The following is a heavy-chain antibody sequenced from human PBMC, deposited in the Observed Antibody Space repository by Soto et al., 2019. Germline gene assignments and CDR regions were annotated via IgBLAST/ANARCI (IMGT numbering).Heavy chain of an antibody. CDR2: IHPSGDT. CDR3: ARGYCTTSPCSADFQF. CDR1: GYKFTTCF. J-gene: IGHJ1*01. V-gene: IGHV1-46*01. D-gene: IGHD2-15*01. Sequence: ASVKVSCKASGYKFTTCFIRWVRQAPGQGLEWMGMIHPSGDTGYAQKFRGRVTMTIDTSTTTAYMELRNLTSEDTAVYFSARGYCTTSPCSADFQFWGQGTLVTVSS.